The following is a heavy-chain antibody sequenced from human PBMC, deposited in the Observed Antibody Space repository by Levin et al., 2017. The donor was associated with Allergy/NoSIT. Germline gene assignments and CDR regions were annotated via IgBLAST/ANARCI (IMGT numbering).Heavy chain of an antibody. D-gene: IGHD4-11*01. CDR1: GFTFSSYA. CDR3: AKDGSMTTVTPRRRGMDV. Sequence: PGGSLRLSCAASGFTFSSYAMHWVRQAPGKGLEWVTIISYDGSNKYYADSVKGRFTISRDNSKNTLYLQMNSLRAEDTAVYYCAKDGSMTTVTPRRRGMDVWGQGTTVTVSS. CDR2: ISYDGSNK. J-gene: IGHJ6*02. V-gene: IGHV3-30*18.